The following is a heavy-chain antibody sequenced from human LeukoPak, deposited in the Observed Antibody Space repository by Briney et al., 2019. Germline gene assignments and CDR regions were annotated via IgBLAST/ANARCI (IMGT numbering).Heavy chain of an antibody. CDR2: IYPGDSDT. CDR3: ARLEGDSSGYSNWFDP. CDR1: GYSFTSYW. J-gene: IGHJ5*02. Sequence: GESLKISCKGSGYSFTSYWIGWVRQMPGKGLEWMGIIYPGDSDTRYSPSFQGQVTISADKSISTAYLQWGSLKASDTAMYYCARLEGDSSGYSNWFDPWGQGTLVTVSS. D-gene: IGHD3-22*01. V-gene: IGHV5-51*01.